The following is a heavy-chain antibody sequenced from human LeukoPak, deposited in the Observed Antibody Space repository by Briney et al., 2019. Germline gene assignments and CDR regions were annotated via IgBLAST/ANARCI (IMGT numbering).Heavy chain of an antibody. CDR1: GFTLSNYW. J-gene: IGHJ4*02. CDR2: IKEDGSEK. Sequence: GGSLRLSCAASGFTLSNYWMSWVRQAPGKGLEWVANIKEDGSEKYYVDSVRGRFTISRDNAKNSLSLQMNSLRAEDTAVYYCVRYTRRYPFDYWGQGTLVTVSS. V-gene: IGHV3-7*04. CDR3: VRYTRRYPFDY. D-gene: IGHD2-2*02.